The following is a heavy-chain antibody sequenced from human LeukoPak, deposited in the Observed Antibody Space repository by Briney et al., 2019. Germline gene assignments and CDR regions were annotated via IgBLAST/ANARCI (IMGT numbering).Heavy chain of an antibody. CDR3: ARDLSGSYSVDY. V-gene: IGHV3-7*01. CDR2: IKQDGSSK. CDR1: GFSINRYW. D-gene: IGHD3-10*01. J-gene: IGHJ4*02. Sequence: GGSLRLSCAASGFSINRYWMSWVRQAPGKGLEWVANIKQDGSSKYYVDSVEGRFSISRDNAKNSVYLQMNSLRTEDTAFYYCARDLSGSYSVDYWGQGTLVTVSS.